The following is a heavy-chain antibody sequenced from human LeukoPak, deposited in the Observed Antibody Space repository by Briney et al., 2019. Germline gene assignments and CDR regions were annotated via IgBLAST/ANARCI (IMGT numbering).Heavy chain of an antibody. CDR1: GYTFTSYY. D-gene: IGHD6-19*01. CDR2: INPSGGST. Sequence: GAPVKVSCKASGYTFTSYYMHWVRQAPGQGLEWMGIINPSGGSTSYAQKFQGRVTMTRDTSTSTVYMELSSLRSEDTAVYYCARASYGSGWLTNWFDPWGQGTLVTVSS. J-gene: IGHJ5*02. CDR3: ARASYGSGWLTNWFDP. V-gene: IGHV1-46*01.